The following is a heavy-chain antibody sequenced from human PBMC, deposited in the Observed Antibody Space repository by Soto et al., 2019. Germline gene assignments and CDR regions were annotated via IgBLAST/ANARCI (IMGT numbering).Heavy chain of an antibody. J-gene: IGHJ4*02. CDR1: GGTFSIYT. Sequence: QVQLVQSGAEVKKPGSSVKVSCKASGGTFSIYTISWVRQAPGQGLEWMGRIIPILGIANYAQKFQGRVTITADKSTSTAYMELSSLRSEDTAVYYCARLSAGLGCGKRGYWGQGTLVTVSS. D-gene: IGHD1-1*01. V-gene: IGHV1-69*02. CDR3: ARLSAGLGCGKRGY. CDR2: IIPILGIA.